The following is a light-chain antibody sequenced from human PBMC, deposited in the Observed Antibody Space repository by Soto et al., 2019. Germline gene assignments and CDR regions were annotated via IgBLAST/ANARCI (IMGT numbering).Light chain of an antibody. Sequence: QYALTQPRSVSGSPGQSVTISFTGTSSDVGGYNYVSWYQQYPGKVPKLMLYDVSKRPSGVPDRFSGSKSGNAASLTISWLRAEDEADYYCCSYAGSYIYVFGSGTKVTVL. V-gene: IGLV2-11*01. CDR1: SSDVGGYNY. CDR3: CSYAGSYIYV. J-gene: IGLJ1*01. CDR2: DVS.